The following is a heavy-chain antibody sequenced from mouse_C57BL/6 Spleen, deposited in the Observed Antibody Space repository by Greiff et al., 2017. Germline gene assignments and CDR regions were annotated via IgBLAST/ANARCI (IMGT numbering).Heavy chain of an antibody. CDR1: GYTFTDYY. J-gene: IGHJ3*01. D-gene: IGHD2-4*01. V-gene: IGHV1-22*01. CDR3: ARDDYDDGFAY. Sequence: EVKLQESGPELVKPGASVKMSCKASGYTFTDYYMHWVKQSHGKSLEWIGYINPNNGGTSYNQKFKGKATLTVNKSSSTAYMELRSLTSEDSAVYYCARDDYDDGFAYWGQGTLVTVSA. CDR2: INPNNGGT.